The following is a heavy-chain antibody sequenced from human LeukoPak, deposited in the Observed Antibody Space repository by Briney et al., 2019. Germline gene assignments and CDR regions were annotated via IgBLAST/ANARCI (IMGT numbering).Heavy chain of an antibody. CDR3: LPNGPNYFMDV. J-gene: IGHJ6*03. CDR2: IYSFGRT. D-gene: IGHD1-1*01. V-gene: IGHV3-66*03. CDR1: GFTFTSHA. Sequence: GGSLRLSCATSGFTFTSHAMTWVRQAPGKGLEWVSVIYSFGRTHYADSVKGRFTISRDNSKNTLYLQMSSLRADDTAVYYCLPNGPNYFMDVWGQGTTVTVSS.